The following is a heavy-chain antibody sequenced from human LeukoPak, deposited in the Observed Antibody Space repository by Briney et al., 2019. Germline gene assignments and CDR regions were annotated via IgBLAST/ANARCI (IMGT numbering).Heavy chain of an antibody. V-gene: IGHV3-23*01. CDR2: ISGSGGST. Sequence: PGGSLRLSCAASGFTFSSYAMSWVRQAPGKGLEWVSTISGSGGSTYYADSVKGRFTISRDNSKNTLYLQMNSLRAEDTAVYYCAKSLWELLVVRNDAFDIWGQGTMVTVSS. CDR1: GFTFSSYA. CDR3: AKSLWELLVVRNDAFDI. D-gene: IGHD1-26*01. J-gene: IGHJ3*02.